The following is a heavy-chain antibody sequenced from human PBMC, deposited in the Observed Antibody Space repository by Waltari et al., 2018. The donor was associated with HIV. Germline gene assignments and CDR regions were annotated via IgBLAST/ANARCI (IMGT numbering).Heavy chain of an antibody. CDR1: GFSFGVPR. Sequence: EVDLVESGGGLVKPGGSLILSCAGSGFSFGVPRRTWVRQAPGKGLEWVSVISSGSTYAYYGDSVKGRFTVSRDNAEKTLYLQMNSLRVEDTAVYYCARAPPHTGQGYGLDVWGQGTTVTVS. D-gene: IGHD4-17*01. V-gene: IGHV3-21*01. J-gene: IGHJ6*02. CDR2: ISSGSTYA. CDR3: ARAPPHTGQGYGLDV.